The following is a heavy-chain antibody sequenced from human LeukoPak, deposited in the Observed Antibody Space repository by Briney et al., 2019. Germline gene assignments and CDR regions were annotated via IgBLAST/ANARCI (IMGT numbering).Heavy chain of an antibody. CDR3: ARVGLPYSSSWYSFDP. D-gene: IGHD6-13*01. CDR2: INPNSGGT. V-gene: IGHV1-2*02. J-gene: IGHJ5*02. CDR1: GYTFTGYY. Sequence: ASVKVSCKASGYTFTGYYMHWVRQAPGQGLEWMGWINPNSGGTNYAQKFQGRVTMTRDTSISTAYMELSRLRSDDTAVYYCARVGLPYSSSWYSFDPWGQGTLVTVSS.